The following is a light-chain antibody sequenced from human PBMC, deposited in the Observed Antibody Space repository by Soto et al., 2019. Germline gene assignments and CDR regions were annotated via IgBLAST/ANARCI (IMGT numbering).Light chain of an antibody. Sequence: QSALTQPRSVSGSHGQSVAISCTGTSSDVGGYDYVSWFQQHPGKAPKLMIYDVSQRPSGVPDRFSGSKSGNTASLTSSGLQAEDETDYYCCSYAGSPYVFGTGTKVTVL. CDR1: SSDVGGYDY. CDR3: CSYAGSPYV. CDR2: DVS. J-gene: IGLJ1*01. V-gene: IGLV2-11*01.